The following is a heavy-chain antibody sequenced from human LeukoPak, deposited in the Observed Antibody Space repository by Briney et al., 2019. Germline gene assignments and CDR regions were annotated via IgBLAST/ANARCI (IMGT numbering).Heavy chain of an antibody. CDR2: IKQDGDEK. CDR3: AAVSYLAFDI. CDR1: GFTVSSNY. J-gene: IGHJ3*02. D-gene: IGHD2-21*01. Sequence: PGGSLRLSCAASGFTVSSNYMNWVRRAPGKGLEWVANIKQDGDEKYYVDSVRGRFTISRDNAKNSVYLQVTSLRVEDTAVYYCAAVSYLAFDIWGQGTMVTVSS. V-gene: IGHV3-7*01.